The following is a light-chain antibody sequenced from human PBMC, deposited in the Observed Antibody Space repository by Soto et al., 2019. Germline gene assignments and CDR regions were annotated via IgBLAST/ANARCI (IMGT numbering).Light chain of an antibody. Sequence: DIVMTQSPLSLSFTPGEPASISCRSSQSLLHSNGNHYLEWYFQKPGQSPQLLIYLASIRASGVPDRFSGSGSGTDFTLKISRVEAEDVGIYYCMYALHTPRTFGQGTKVEIK. CDR2: LAS. CDR3: MYALHTPRT. CDR1: QSLLHSNGNHY. J-gene: IGKJ1*01. V-gene: IGKV2-28*01.